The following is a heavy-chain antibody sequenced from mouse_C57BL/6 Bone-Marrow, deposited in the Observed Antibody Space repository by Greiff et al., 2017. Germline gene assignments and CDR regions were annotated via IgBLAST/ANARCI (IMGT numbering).Heavy chain of an antibody. J-gene: IGHJ2*01. V-gene: IGHV1-26*01. CDR1: GYTFTDYY. D-gene: IGHD1-1*01. Sequence: VQLQQSGPELVKPGASVKISCKASGYTFTDYYMNWVKQSHGKSLEWIGDINPKNGGTSYNQKLKGKATFAVDTSSSTAYMELRSLTAEDSAVYYCARDYYGSSWYFDYWGQGTILSVSS. CDR3: ARDYYGSSWYFDY. CDR2: INPKNGGT.